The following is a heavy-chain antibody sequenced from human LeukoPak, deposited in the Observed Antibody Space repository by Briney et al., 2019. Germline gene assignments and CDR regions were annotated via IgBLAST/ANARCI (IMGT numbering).Heavy chain of an antibody. CDR1: GYTFTGYY. CDR3: ARSWRHCSGDSCYPIDY. J-gene: IGHJ4*02. Sequence: ASVKVSCKASGYTFTGYYMHWVRQAPGQGLEWMGWINPNSGGTNYAQKFQGRVTMTRDTSISTAYMELSRLRSDDTAVYYCARSWRHCSGDSCYPIDYWGQGTQVTVSS. V-gene: IGHV1-2*02. CDR2: INPNSGGT. D-gene: IGHD2-15*01.